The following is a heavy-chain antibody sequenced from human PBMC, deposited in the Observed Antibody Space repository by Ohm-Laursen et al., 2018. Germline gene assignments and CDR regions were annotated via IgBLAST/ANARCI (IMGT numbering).Heavy chain of an antibody. CDR3: ARDLGFAAPMDV. J-gene: IGHJ6*02. CDR2: IYYSGST. D-gene: IGHD7-27*01. CDR1: GGSISSYY. V-gene: IGHV4-59*12. Sequence: SDTLSLTCTVSGGSISSYYWSWIRQPPGKGLEWIGYIYYSGSTYYNPSLKSRVTMSVDTSKNQLSLKVNSVTAADTAVYYCARDLGFAAPMDVWGQGTTVTVSS.